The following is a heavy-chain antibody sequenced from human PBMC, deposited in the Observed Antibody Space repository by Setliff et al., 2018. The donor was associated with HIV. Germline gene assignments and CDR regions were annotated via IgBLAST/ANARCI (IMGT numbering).Heavy chain of an antibody. D-gene: IGHD3-10*01. CDR1: GFTFSDNG. V-gene: IGHV3-21*04. CDR3: AKDTQTGHYDY. J-gene: IGHJ4*02. Sequence: PGGSLRLSCVASGFTFSDNGMVWVRQAPGRGPEWVASISNSSRYYWVKARYGDSVRGRFTISRDNSKNSLYLEMSSLTNEDTAFYYCAKDTQTGHYDYWGQGTLVTVSS. CDR2: ISNSSRYY.